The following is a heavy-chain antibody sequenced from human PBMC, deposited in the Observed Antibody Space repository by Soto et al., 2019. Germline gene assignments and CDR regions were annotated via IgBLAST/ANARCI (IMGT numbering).Heavy chain of an antibody. CDR1: GYTFTGYY. Sequence: ASVKVSCKASGYTFTGYYMHWVRQAPGQGLEWMGWINPNSGGTNYAQKFQGWVTMTRDTSISTAYMELSRLRSDDTAVYYCARGVVPAAGRYYYYMDVWGKGTTVTVSS. V-gene: IGHV1-2*04. CDR3: ARGVVPAAGRYYYYMDV. D-gene: IGHD2-2*01. J-gene: IGHJ6*03. CDR2: INPNSGGT.